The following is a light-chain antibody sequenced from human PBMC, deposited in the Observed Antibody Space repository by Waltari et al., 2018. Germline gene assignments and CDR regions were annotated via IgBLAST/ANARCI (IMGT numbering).Light chain of an antibody. CDR1: QSIGRW. CDR3: QQYNDYLGT. J-gene: IGKJ1*01. Sequence: EIQMTQSPAALSASVGESVIVTCRASQSIGRWLAWYQQKPGKAPRLLIFEASNLETGVPSRFSGSGSGTEFTLTISSLQPDDFATYFCQQYNDYLGTFGQGTRVDIK. V-gene: IGKV1-5*03. CDR2: EAS.